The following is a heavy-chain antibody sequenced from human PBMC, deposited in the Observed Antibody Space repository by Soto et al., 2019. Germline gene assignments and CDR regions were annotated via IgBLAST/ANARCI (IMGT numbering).Heavy chain of an antibody. CDR1: GFTLSSYW. CDR3: ARVPIGKYGVWNY. Sequence: EEQLVESGGGLVQPGGSLRLSCAAAGFTLSSYWMHWVRQAPGKGLVWVSRINPDGSITTYADSVKGRFTISRDNAKNTLYLQMNSLRGDDTAVYYCARVPIGKYGVWNYWGQGTLVTVSS. CDR2: INPDGSIT. J-gene: IGHJ4*02. V-gene: IGHV3-74*01. D-gene: IGHD2-8*01.